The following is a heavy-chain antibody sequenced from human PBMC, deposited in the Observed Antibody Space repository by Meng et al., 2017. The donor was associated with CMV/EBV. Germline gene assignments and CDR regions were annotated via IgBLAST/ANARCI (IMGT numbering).Heavy chain of an antibody. CDR2: ISSSGSTI. V-gene: IGHV3-48*03. CDR1: GFTFSSYE. Sequence: GESLKISCAASGFTFSSYEMNWVRQAPGKGLEWVSYISSSGSTIYYADSVKGRFTISRDNAKNSLYLQMNSLRAEDTAVYYCASWGGVVPADYWARERWSPSPQ. CDR3: ASWGGVVPADY. D-gene: IGHD2-2*01. J-gene: IGHJ4*02.